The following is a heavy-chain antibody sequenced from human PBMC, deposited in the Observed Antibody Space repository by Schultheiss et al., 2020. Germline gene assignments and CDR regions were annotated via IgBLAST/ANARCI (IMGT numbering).Heavy chain of an antibody. Sequence: ASVKVSCKASGYTFTDYYMHWVRQAPGQGLEWMGRINPNSGGTNYAQKFQGRVTMTRDTSISTAYMELSRLRSDDTAVYYCARDPVTTYYYYYYLDVWGKGTTVTVSS. V-gene: IGHV1-2*06. J-gene: IGHJ6*03. CDR3: ARDPVTTYYYYYYLDV. CDR1: GYTFTDYY. D-gene: IGHD4-11*01. CDR2: INPNSGGT.